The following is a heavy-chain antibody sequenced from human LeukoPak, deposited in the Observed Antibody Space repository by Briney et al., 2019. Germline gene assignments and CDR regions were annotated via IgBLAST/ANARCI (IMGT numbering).Heavy chain of an antibody. D-gene: IGHD3-22*01. CDR1: GGSISSSSYY. V-gene: IGHV4-39*07. CDR2: INHSGST. Sequence: SETLSLTCTVSGGSISSSSYYWSWIRQPPGKGLERIGEINHSGSTNYNPSLKSRVTISVDTSKNQFSLKLSSVTAADTAVYYCARYSHYYDLSDYWGQGTLVTVSS. J-gene: IGHJ4*02. CDR3: ARYSHYYDLSDY.